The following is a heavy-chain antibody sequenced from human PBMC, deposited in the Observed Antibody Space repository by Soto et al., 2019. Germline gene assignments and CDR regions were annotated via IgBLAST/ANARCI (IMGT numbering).Heavy chain of an antibody. CDR3: ARGLEGPDAFDI. J-gene: IGHJ3*02. V-gene: IGHV4-39*07. CDR1: GGSVSSSSYY. Sequence: SETLSLTCTVSGGSVSSSSYYWGWVRQPPGKGLEWIGCVYYSGSTYYNPSLKSRVTISVDKSKNQFSLKLSSVTAADTAVYYCARGLEGPDAFDIWGQGTMVTVSS. CDR2: VYYSGST.